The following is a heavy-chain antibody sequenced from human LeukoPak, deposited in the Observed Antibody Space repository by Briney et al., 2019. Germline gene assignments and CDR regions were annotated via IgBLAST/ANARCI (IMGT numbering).Heavy chain of an antibody. Sequence: ASVKVSCKASGYTFTSYGISWVRQAPGQGLEWMGWISAYNGNTNYAQKFQGWVTMTRDTSISTAYMELSRLRSDDTAVYYCARLNGSGSYPYYFDYWGQGTLVTVSS. CDR2: ISAYNGNT. CDR3: ARLNGSGSYPYYFDY. CDR1: GYTFTSYG. V-gene: IGHV1-18*01. D-gene: IGHD3-10*01. J-gene: IGHJ4*02.